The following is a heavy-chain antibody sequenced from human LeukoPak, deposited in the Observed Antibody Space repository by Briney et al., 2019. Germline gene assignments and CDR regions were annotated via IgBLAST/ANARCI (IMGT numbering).Heavy chain of an antibody. CDR2: IKQDGSEK. J-gene: IGHJ6*03. D-gene: IGHD2-15*01. V-gene: IGHV3-7*01. CDR1: GFTFSSYW. CDR3: GSVPSGATDYYYYYMDV. Sequence: GGSLRLSCAASGFTFSSYWMSWVRQAPGKGLEWVANIKQDGSEKYYVDSVKGRFTISRDNAKNSLYLQMNSLRAEDTAVYYCGSVPSGATDYYYYYMDVWGKGTTVTVSS.